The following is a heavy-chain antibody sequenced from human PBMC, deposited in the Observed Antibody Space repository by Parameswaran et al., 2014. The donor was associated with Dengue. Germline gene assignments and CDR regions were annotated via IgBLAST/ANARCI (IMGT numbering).Heavy chain of an antibody. Sequence: RWIRQPPGRGWSGLGNQSYGSTNYNPSLKSRVTISVDTSKNQFSLKLSSVTAADTAVYYCARGTALGYDSSGYYYVYYYYGMDVWGQGTTVTVSS. V-gene: IGHV4-34*01. CDR3: ARGTALGYDSSGYYYVYYYYGMDV. D-gene: IGHD3-22*01. CDR2: QSYGST. J-gene: IGHJ6*02.